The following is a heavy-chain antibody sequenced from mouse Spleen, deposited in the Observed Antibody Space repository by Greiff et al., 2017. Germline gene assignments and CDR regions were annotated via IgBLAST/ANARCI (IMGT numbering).Heavy chain of an antibody. CDR2: IYPGSGNT. V-gene: IGHV1-76*01. J-gene: IGHJ2*01. CDR1: GYTFTDYY. CDR3: ARDGNYFDY. D-gene: IGHD2-1*01. Sequence: QVQLKQPGAELVMPGASVKLSCKASGYTFTDYYINWVKQRPGQGLEWIARIYPGSGNTYYNEKFKGKATLTAEKSSSTAYMQLSSLTSEDSAVYFCARDGNYFDYWGQGTTLTVSS.